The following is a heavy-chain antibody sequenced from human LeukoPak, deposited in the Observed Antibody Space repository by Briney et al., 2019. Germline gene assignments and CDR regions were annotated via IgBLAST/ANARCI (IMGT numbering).Heavy chain of an antibody. CDR3: ARDYQLLLLWDCFHP. V-gene: IGHV1-18*01. CDR2: VSADNGET. D-gene: IGHD2-2*01. Sequence: ASVKVSCKASGYSFNTYGISWVRQAPGQGLEWMGWVSADNGETNYAQKFQGRVTMTRDTSTSTAYMELRSLRSDDTAVYYCARDYQLLLLWDCFHPWGQGTLVSLSS. CDR1: GYSFNTYG. J-gene: IGHJ5*02.